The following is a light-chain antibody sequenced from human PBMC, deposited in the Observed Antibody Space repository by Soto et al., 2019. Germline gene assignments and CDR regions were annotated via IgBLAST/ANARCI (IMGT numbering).Light chain of an antibody. J-gene: IGLJ1*01. Sequence: QSALPQPASVSGSPGQSITISCTGTSSDVGGYNYVSWYQQHPGKGPKLMIYEVSNRPSGVSNRFSGSKSGNTATLTISGLQAEDEADYYCSSYTSTTTRVFGTGTKLTVL. CDR3: SSYTSTTTRV. CDR1: SSDVGGYNY. CDR2: EVS. V-gene: IGLV2-14*03.